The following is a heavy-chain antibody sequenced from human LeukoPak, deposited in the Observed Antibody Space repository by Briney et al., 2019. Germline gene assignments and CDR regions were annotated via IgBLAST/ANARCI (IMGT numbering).Heavy chain of an antibody. D-gene: IGHD3-9*01. CDR2: TSYDGGDK. CDR1: GFSFSSYA. J-gene: IGHJ6*02. V-gene: IGHV3-30*04. CDR3: ARGGFFDILTGYYQTQYYYPMDV. Sequence: GGSLRLSCAASGFSFSSYAMHWVRQAPGKGLEWVAVTSYDGGDKYYADSVKGRFTISRDNSKNTVSLEMNSLRAEDTAVYYCARGGFFDILTGYYQTQYYYPMDVWGRGTTVTVSS.